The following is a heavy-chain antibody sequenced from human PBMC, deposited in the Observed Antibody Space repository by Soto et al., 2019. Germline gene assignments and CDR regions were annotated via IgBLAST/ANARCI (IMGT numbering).Heavy chain of an antibody. J-gene: IGHJ4*02. D-gene: IGHD6-19*01. CDR1: GFTFSSCT. CDR3: AKVLTDDNGWYHFDS. CDR2: VRRSGA. Sequence: EVQLLESGGGLVRPGGSLRLSCVTSGFTFSSCTMNWVRQAPGQGLEWVSSVRRSGAYYADSVKGRFTISRDNSRSTLYLQMDSLRAEDTAVYYCAKVLTDDNGWYHFDSWGQGTLVTVSS. V-gene: IGHV3-23*01.